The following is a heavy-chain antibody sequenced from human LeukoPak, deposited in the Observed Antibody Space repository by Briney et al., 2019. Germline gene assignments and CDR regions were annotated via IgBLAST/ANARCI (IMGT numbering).Heavy chain of an antibody. CDR3: AKAGSVGYCSGGSCYSDY. Sequence: GGSLRLSCAASGFTFSSYGMHWVRQAPGKGLEWVAVISYDGSNKYYADSVKGRFTISRDNSKNTLYLQMNSLRAEDTAVYYCAKAGSVGYCSGGSCYSDYWGQGTLVTVSS. CDR1: GFTFSSYG. CDR2: ISYDGSNK. J-gene: IGHJ4*02. V-gene: IGHV3-30*18. D-gene: IGHD2-15*01.